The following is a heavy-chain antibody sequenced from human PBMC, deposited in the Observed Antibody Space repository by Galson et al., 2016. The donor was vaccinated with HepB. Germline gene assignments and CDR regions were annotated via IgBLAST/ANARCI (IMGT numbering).Heavy chain of an antibody. CDR3: ARGLRRVDY. CDR1: GGSFSGYY. J-gene: IGHJ4*02. V-gene: IGHV4-34*01. Sequence: TLSLTCAVYGGSFSGYYWSWIRQPPGKGLEWIGEINHSGSANYNPSLKSRVTISVDTSKNQFSLKLSSVTAADTAVYYCARGLRRVDYWGQGTLVTVSS. CDR2: INHSGSA.